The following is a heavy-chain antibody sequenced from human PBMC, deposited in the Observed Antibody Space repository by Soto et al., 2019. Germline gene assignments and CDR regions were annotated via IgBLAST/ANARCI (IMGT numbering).Heavy chain of an antibody. CDR2: IQYSGNT. CDR3: ARGVSKMSPAYNQRPPYYFDY. J-gene: IGHJ4*02. CDR1: GGSISGGSYF. V-gene: IGHV4-31*02. Sequence: NPSETLSLTCTVSGGSISGGSYFWSWIRQHPGKGLERIGYIQYSGNTYYNPSLKSRVAISVDTSKNQFSLSLRSVTAADTAVFYCARGVSKMSPAYNQRPPYYFDYWGQGTLVTVSS. D-gene: IGHD1-1*01.